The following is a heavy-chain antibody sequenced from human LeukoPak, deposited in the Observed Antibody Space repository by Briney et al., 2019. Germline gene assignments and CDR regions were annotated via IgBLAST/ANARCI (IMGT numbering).Heavy chain of an antibody. CDR1: GYTLTELS. V-gene: IGHV1-24*01. D-gene: IGHD2-2*01. CDR2: FDPEDGET. CDR3: ATLQYQLPGNWFDP. Sequence: GASVKVSCKVSGYTLTELSMHWVRQAPGKGLEWMGGFDPEDGETIYAQKFQGRVTMTEDTSTDTAYMELSSLRSEDTAVYYCATLQYQLPGNWFDPWGQGTLVTVSS. J-gene: IGHJ5*02.